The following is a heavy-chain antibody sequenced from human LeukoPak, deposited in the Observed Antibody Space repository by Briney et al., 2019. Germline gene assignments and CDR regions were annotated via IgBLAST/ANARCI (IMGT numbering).Heavy chain of an antibody. CDR2: IYPGDSDT. CDR1: GYRFTSYW. V-gene: IGHV5-51*01. Sequence: GESLKISCKGSGYRFTSYWIGWVRQMPGKGLEWMGFIYPGDSDTRYSPSFQGQVTISADKSMSTAYLQWSSLKASDTAMYYCAMARSRVAGLRYFHHWGQGTLVTVSS. CDR3: AMARSRVAGLRYFHH. J-gene: IGHJ1*01. D-gene: IGHD6-19*01.